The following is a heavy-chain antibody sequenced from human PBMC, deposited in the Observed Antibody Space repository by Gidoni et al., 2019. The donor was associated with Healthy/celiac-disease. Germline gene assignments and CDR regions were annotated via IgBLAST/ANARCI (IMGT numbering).Heavy chain of an antibody. V-gene: IGHV3-21*01. CDR3: ARDRVVVPAAIGYYYGMDV. D-gene: IGHD2-2*01. J-gene: IGHJ6*02. Sequence: EVQLVASGGGLVKPGGSLRLSCAASGFTFSSYSLNWVRQAPGKGLEWVSSISSSSSYIYYADSVKGRFTISRDNAKNSLYLQMNSLRAEDTAVYYCARDRVVVPAAIGYYYGMDVWGQGTTVTVSS. CDR1: GFTFSSYS. CDR2: ISSSSSYI.